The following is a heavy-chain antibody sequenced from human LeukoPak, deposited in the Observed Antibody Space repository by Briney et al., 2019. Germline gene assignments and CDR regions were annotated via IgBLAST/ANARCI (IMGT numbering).Heavy chain of an antibody. Sequence: PGGSLRLSCAASGFTVSSNYMSWVRQAPGKGLEWVANIKQDGSEKYYVDSVKGRFTISRDNAKNSLYLQMNSLRAEDTAVYYCARDLLEYSSSKFDYWGQGTLVTVSS. V-gene: IGHV3-7*01. D-gene: IGHD6-6*01. CDR2: IKQDGSEK. CDR3: ARDLLEYSSSKFDY. CDR1: GFTVSSNY. J-gene: IGHJ4*02.